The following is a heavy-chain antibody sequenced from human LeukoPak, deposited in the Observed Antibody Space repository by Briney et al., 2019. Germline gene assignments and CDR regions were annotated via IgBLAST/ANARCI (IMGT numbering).Heavy chain of an antibody. CDR3: ARVLSGSWDWFDP. J-gene: IGHJ5*02. Sequence: GGSLRLSCAASGFTFSSYAMHWVRQAPGKGLVWVSRINTDGSRITYADSVKGRFTISRDNAMNTVYLQMNSLRAEDTAVYYCARVLSGSWDWFDPWGQGTLVTVSS. CDR1: GFTFSSYA. CDR2: INTDGSRI. D-gene: IGHD3-22*01. V-gene: IGHV3-74*01.